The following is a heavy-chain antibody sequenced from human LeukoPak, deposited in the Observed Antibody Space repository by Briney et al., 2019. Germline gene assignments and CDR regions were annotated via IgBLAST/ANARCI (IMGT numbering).Heavy chain of an antibody. D-gene: IGHD3-22*01. CDR2: ISNSGGST. V-gene: IGHV3-23*01. CDR3: AKEPATIVVVKNSR. J-gene: IGHJ4*02. Sequence: GGSLRLSCAASGLTFSTYAMTWVRQAPGKGLEWVSAISNSGGSTYYADSVRGRFTISRDNSKNTLYLQMNSLRAEDTAVYYCAKEPATIVVVKNSRWGQGTLVTVSS. CDR1: GLTFSTYA.